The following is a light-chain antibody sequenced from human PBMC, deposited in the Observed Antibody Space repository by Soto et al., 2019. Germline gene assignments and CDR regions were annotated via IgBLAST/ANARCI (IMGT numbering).Light chain of an antibody. J-gene: IGLJ1*01. CDR2: EVS. Sequence: QSALTQPASVSGSPGQSITISCTGTSSDVGASNYVSWYQQHPGKAPKLMIYEVSHRPSGVSNLFSGSKSGNTASLTISGLRAEDEADYYCSSYTSNGVYVFGNRTKVTVL. CDR3: SSYTSNGVYV. V-gene: IGLV2-14*01. CDR1: SSDVGASNY.